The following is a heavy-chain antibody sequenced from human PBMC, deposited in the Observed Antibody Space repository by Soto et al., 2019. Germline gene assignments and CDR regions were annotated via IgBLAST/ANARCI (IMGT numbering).Heavy chain of an antibody. CDR1: GYTFTSYG. J-gene: IGHJ4*02. CDR3: ARGTYGHY. D-gene: IGHD4-17*01. V-gene: IGHV1-18*01. Sequence: QVHLVQSGAEVKKPGASVKVSCKASGYTFTSYGITWVRQAPGQGLEWMGWISAHNGNTDYAQKLQGRVIVTRDTSTITSYMELRSLISDDAAVYYCARGTYGHYWGQGALVTVSS. CDR2: ISAHNGNT.